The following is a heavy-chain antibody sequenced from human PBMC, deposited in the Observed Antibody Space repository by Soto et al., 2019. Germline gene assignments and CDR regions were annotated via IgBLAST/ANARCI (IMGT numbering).Heavy chain of an antibody. CDR2: ISSGSNTI. D-gene: IGHD6-13*01. CDR3: AESPGTFSY. CDR1: GFTFSSYG. Sequence: GGSLRLSCAASGFTFSSYGMHWVRQAPGKGLEWLSYISSGSNTIYYANSVQGRFTISRDNAKNSLYLQMSSLRDEDTAVYYCAESPGTFSYWGQGTLVTVSS. V-gene: IGHV3-48*02. J-gene: IGHJ1*01.